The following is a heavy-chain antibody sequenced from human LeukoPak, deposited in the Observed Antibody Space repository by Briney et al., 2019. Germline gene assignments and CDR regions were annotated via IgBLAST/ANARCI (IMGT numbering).Heavy chain of an antibody. CDR3: ARSYFDVLTNYYMWLAP. CDR2: INLNNDET. Sequence: ASVTVSFTASGYTFTDYYIHWVRQAPGQGLEWMGWINLNNDETFYAQNFQDRVTMTGDTSISTAYSELSSLRSDDTAAFYCARSYFDVLTNYYMWLAPWGQGTLVTVSS. CDR1: GYTFTDYY. V-gene: IGHV1-2*02. D-gene: IGHD3-9*01. J-gene: IGHJ5*02.